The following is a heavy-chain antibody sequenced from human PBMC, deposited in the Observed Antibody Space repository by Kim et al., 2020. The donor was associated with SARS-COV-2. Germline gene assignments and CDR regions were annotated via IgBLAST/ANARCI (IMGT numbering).Heavy chain of an antibody. CDR3: ARGIQLWSPHYYYYGMDV. CDR1: GGSFSGYY. V-gene: IGHV4-34*01. CDR2: INHSGST. Sequence: SETLSLTCAVYGGSFSGYYWSWIRQPPGKGLEWIGEINHSGSTNYNPSLKSRVTISVDTSKNQFSLKLSSVTAADTAVYYCARGIQLWSPHYYYYGMDVWGQGTRVTVSS. J-gene: IGHJ6*02. D-gene: IGHD5-18*01.